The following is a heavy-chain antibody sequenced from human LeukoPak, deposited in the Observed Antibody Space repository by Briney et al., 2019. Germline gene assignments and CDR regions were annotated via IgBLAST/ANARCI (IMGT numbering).Heavy chain of an antibody. CDR3: ARDGHCTTGVCHYNGMDV. J-gene: IGHJ6*02. V-gene: IGHV1-18*01. Sequence: ASVKVSFKASGYTFTSYLISWVRQPPGQGLAWMGWISAYNGNTNYAQKLQGRVTMTTDTSKSTVYMEMRSLRSDDTAVYYCARDGHCTTGVCHYNGMDVWGQGTTVTVSS. CDR2: ISAYNGNT. CDR1: GYTFTSYL. D-gene: IGHD2-8*01.